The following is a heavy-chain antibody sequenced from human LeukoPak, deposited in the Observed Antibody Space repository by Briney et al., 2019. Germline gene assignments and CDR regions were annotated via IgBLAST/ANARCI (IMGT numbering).Heavy chain of an antibody. CDR2: IKSDGGT. D-gene: IGHD3-22*01. V-gene: IGHV3-74*01. J-gene: IGHJ1*01. CDR1: GFTFSTYW. CDR3: ARAPSEIGGYYPEYFRH. Sequence: GGSLRLSCAASGFTFSTYWMHWVRHTPGKGLVWVSRIKSDGGTNYADSVKGRFTISRDNAKKTVSLQMNSLRPEDTGVYYCARAPSEIGGYYPEYFRHWGQGTLVTVSS.